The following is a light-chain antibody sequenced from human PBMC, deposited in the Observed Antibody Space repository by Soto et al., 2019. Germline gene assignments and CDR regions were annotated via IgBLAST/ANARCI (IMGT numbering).Light chain of an antibody. CDR1: QSVSSN. Sequence: EIVLTQSPATLSVAPGESAALSCGASQSVSSNLAWYQQKPGQAPRLLIYGASTRATGIPARFSGSGSGTEFTLTISSLQSEDFAVYYCQQYNNWPPGTFGQGTKVDI. V-gene: IGKV3-15*01. J-gene: IGKJ1*01. CDR3: QQYNNWPPGT. CDR2: GAS.